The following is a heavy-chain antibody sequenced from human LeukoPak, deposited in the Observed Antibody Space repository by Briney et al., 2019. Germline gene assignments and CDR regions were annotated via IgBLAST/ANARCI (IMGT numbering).Heavy chain of an antibody. J-gene: IGHJ4*02. Sequence: SETLSLTCTVSGGSISSGGYYWSWMRQRPGQGLEWIGYIYYSGSTYYNPSLKSRVTISVDTSKNQFSLKLSSVTAADTAVYYCARLNYDILTGPDYWGQGTLVTVSS. CDR3: ARLNYDILTGPDY. CDR1: GGSISSGGYY. V-gene: IGHV4-31*03. CDR2: IYYSGST. D-gene: IGHD3-9*01.